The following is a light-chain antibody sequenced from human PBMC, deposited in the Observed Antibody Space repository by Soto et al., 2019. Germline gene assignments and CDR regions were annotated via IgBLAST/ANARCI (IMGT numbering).Light chain of an antibody. CDR1: SSDVGGYNY. V-gene: IGLV2-14*01. J-gene: IGLJ1*01. Sequence: QSVLTQPASVSGSPGQSITISCTGTSSDVGGYNYVSWYQQHPGKAPKVMIYEVSNRPSGVSNRFSGSKSGNTASLTISGLQDEDEADYCCSSYSSIGSLVFGTGTKLTVL. CDR3: SSYSSIGSLV. CDR2: EVS.